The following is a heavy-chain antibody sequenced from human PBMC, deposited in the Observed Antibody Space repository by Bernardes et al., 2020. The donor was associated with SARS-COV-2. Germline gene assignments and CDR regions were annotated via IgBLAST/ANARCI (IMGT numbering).Heavy chain of an antibody. CDR2: IYSGGST. CDR1: GFTVSSNY. D-gene: IGHD6-13*01. Sequence: GGSLRLSCAASGFTVSSNYISWVRQAPGKGLEWVSVIYSGGSTYYADSVKGRFTISRDNSKNTLYLQMNSLRTEDTAVYYCARTAPTIAAAGYYYYYYGMDVWGQGTTVTVSS. V-gene: IGHV3-66*02. CDR3: ARTAPTIAAAGYYYYYYGMDV. J-gene: IGHJ6*02.